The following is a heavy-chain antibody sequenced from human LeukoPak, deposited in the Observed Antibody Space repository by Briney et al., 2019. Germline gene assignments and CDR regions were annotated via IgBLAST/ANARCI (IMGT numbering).Heavy chain of an antibody. J-gene: IGHJ3*02. CDR3: ARDDTIFGVVNPRNNAFDI. Sequence: SETLSLTCTVSGGSISSYYWSWIRQPPGKGLEWIGYIYYSGSTNYNPSLKSRVTVSVDTSKDQFSLKLSSVTAADTAVYYCARDDTIFGVVNPRNNAFDICGQWTMVTVSS. V-gene: IGHV4-59*01. D-gene: IGHD3-3*01. CDR2: IYYSGST. CDR1: GGSISSYY.